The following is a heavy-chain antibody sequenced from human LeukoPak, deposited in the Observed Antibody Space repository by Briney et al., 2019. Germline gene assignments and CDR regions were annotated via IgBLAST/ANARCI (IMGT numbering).Heavy chain of an antibody. CDR3: ARVNREIGIPSYAFDI. J-gene: IGHJ3*02. V-gene: IGHV1-2*04. CDR1: GYTFTGYY. D-gene: IGHD1-14*01. CDR2: INPNSGGT. Sequence: ASVKVSCKASGYTFTGYYMHWVRQAPGQGLEWMGWINPNSGGTNYAQKFQGWVTMTRDTSISTGYMELSRLRSDDTAVYYCARVNREIGIPSYAFDIWGQGTRVTVSS.